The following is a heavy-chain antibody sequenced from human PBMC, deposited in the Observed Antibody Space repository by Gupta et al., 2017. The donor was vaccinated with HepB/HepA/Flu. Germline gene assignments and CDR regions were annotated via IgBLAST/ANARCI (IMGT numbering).Heavy chain of an antibody. J-gene: IGHJ4*02. D-gene: IGHD6-19*01. CDR3: ARVNVSASFDY. Sequence: LQLQESGPGLVRPSETVSLTCYVSGASVSSSSYFWAWLRQPPGKTLESVGTIYHSGTTSFNPSLKKRISMSVDTSRNQVSLKLTSATAADTAIYYCARVNVSASFDYWGQGTFVLVSS. V-gene: IGHV4-39*02. CDR1: GASVSSSSYF. CDR2: IYHSGTT.